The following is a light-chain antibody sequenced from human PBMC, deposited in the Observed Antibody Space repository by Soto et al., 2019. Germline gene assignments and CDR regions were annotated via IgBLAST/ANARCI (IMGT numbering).Light chain of an antibody. CDR2: GAS. Sequence: DIQMTQSPSSLSASVGDRVTITCRASQTISTFLNWYQKRPGKAPRLLIYGASTLQSGVPSRVSGSGSGTDVTLTISSLQPEDFATYYCQQSYSTPRTFGQGTKVDIK. V-gene: IGKV1-39*01. CDR3: QQSYSTPRT. J-gene: IGKJ1*01. CDR1: QTISTF.